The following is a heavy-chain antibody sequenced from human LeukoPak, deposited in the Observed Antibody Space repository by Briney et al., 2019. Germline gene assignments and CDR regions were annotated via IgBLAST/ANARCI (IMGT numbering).Heavy chain of an antibody. CDR3: ARLIAAAGITYMDV. Sequence: ASVNVSCKASGGTFSSYAISWVRQAPGQGLEGMGGIIPIFGTANYAQKFQGRVTVTTDESTSTAYMELSSLRSEDTAVYYCARLIAAAGITYMDVWGKGTTVTVSS. CDR1: GGTFSSYA. D-gene: IGHD6-13*01. CDR2: IIPIFGTA. V-gene: IGHV1-69*05. J-gene: IGHJ6*03.